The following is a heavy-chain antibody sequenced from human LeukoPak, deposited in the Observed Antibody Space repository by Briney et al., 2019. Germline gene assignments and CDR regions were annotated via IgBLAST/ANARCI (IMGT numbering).Heavy chain of an antibody. D-gene: IGHD2-15*01. Sequence: ASVKVSCKASGYTFTSYGISWVRQAPGQGLEWMGWISAYNGNTNYAQKLQGRVTMTTDTSTSTAYMELRSLRSDDTAVYYCARDPQSTVVVVAANFGYWGQGTLVTVSS. CDR1: GYTFTSYG. CDR2: ISAYNGNT. V-gene: IGHV1-18*01. J-gene: IGHJ4*02. CDR3: ARDPQSTVVVVAANFGY.